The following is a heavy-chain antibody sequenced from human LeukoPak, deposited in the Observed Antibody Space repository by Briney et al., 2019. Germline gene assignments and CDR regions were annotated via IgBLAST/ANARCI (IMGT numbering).Heavy chain of an antibody. Sequence: SETLSLTCSVSGGSISGYYWGWIRQPPGKGLEWIAYIYYSGSSNYNPSLKSQVTISVDTPENQFSLKLNSVTAADTAVHYCARYTSGGGAFDIWGQGTMVTVSS. V-gene: IGHV4-59*01. CDR2: IYYSGSS. CDR1: GGSISGYY. CDR3: ARYTSGGGAFDI. D-gene: IGHD1-1*01. J-gene: IGHJ3*02.